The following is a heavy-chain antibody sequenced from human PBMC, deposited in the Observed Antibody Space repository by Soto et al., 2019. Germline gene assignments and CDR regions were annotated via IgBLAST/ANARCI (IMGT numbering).Heavy chain of an antibody. CDR2: ISSSSSYA. D-gene: IGHD6-13*01. J-gene: IGHJ6*02. CDR3: ARDKIAVAGTATLYYYYYGMDV. CDR1: GFTFSDYY. Sequence: GGSLRLSCAASGFTFSDYYMSWIRQAPGKGLEWVSYISSSSSYANYADSVKGRFTISRDNAKNSLYLQMNSLRAEDTAVYYCARDKIAVAGTATLYYYYYGMDVWGQGTTVTVSS. V-gene: IGHV3-11*06.